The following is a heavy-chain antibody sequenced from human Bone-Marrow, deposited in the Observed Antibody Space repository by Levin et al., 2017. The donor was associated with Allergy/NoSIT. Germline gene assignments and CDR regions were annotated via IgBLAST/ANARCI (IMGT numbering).Heavy chain of an antibody. CDR3: ATDPGYEPDAFDI. CDR2: ISVNNGET. Sequence: VASVKVSCQASAYTLTRYGISWVRQAPGQGLEWMGWISVNNGETNYAQKFQGRVTMSTDTSTSTAYMELRSLRSDDTAVFYCATDPGYEPDAFDIWGQGTMVTVSS. D-gene: IGHD6-13*01. J-gene: IGHJ3*02. V-gene: IGHV1-18*01. CDR1: AYTLTRYG.